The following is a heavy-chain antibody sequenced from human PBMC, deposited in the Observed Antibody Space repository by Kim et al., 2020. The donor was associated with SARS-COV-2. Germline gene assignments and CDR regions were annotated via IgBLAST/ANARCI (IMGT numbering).Heavy chain of an antibody. CDR3: TRGGEWLPHPDYYDSSGRTTGAPDY. V-gene: IGHV3-49*03. D-gene: IGHD3-22*01. CDR2: IRSKAYGGTT. Sequence: GRSLRLSCTASGFTFGDYAMSWFRQAPGKGLEWVGFIRSKAYGGTTEYAASVKGRFTISRDDSKSIAYLQMNSLKTEDTAVYYCTRGGEWLPHPDYYDSSGRTTGAPDYWGQGTLVTVSS. J-gene: IGHJ4*02. CDR1: GFTFGDYA.